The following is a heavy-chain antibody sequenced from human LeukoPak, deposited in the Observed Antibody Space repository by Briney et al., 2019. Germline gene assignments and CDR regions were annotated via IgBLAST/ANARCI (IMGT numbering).Heavy chain of an antibody. D-gene: IGHD6-13*01. J-gene: IGHJ4*02. CDR1: GFTFSSYE. CDR3: ARGTRYSSSWYDY. Sequence: PGGSLRLSCAASGFTFSSYEMNWVRQAPGKGLEWVSYISSSGSTIYYADSVKGRFTISRDNAKNPLYLQMNSLRAEDTAVYYCARGTRYSSSWYDYWGQGTLVTVSS. CDR2: ISSSGSTI. V-gene: IGHV3-48*03.